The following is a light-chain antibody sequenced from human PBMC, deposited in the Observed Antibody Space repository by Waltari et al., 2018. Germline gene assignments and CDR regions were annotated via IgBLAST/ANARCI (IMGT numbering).Light chain of an antibody. V-gene: IGKV1-39*01. J-gene: IGKJ2*01. CDR1: QSISKY. Sequence: DIQMTQSPSSRSASGGDRVTITCRASQSISKYLNWYKQKPGKAPKLLIYGASSLQSGVPPRFSGSGSGTEFTLTISSLQPEDFATYSCQQSYTTPYTFGQGTKLEI. CDR3: QQSYTTPYT. CDR2: GAS.